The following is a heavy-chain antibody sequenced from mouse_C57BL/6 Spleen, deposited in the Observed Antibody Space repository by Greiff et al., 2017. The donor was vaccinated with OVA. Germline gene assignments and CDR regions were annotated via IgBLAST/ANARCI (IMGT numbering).Heavy chain of an antibody. V-gene: IGHV1-42*01. CDR1: GYSFTGYY. Sequence: EVQLQQSGPELVKPGASVKISCKASGYSFTGYYMNWVKQSPEKSLEWIGEINPSTGGTTYNQKFKAKATLTVDKSSSTACMQLKSLTSEDSAVYYCASRWSNNCWYFEVWGTGTTVTGTS. J-gene: IGHJ1*03. D-gene: IGHD1-1*02. CDR2: INPSTGGT. CDR3: ASRWSNNCWYFEV.